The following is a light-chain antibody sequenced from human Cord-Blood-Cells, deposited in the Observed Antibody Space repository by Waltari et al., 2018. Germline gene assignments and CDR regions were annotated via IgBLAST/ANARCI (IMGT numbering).Light chain of an antibody. Sequence: DIQMTQSHSPLCASVGDSATITCRASQSISIWLDLYQQKPGKGPKLLIYKASSLKSGVPSRFNGSGSWTEVTLTISSLQPDGCASYYCQQYNSYLTSDGGTKVEIK. CDR1: QSISIW. V-gene: IGKV1-5*03. CDR2: KAS. CDR3: QQYNSYLT. J-gene: IGKJ4*01.